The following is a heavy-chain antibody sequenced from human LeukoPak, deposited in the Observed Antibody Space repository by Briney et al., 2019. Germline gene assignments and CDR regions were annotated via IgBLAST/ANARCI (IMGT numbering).Heavy chain of an antibody. CDR1: RFGLTTYT. J-gene: IGHJ4*02. D-gene: IGHD3-16*01. Sequence: PGGPLRLSCAARRFGLTTYTVSWVRQGPCKGLELVAKNKEDESERNYVDSVKGRFTISRDNAKNFMYLEMNSLRVEDTAIYYCTREYWGIDYWGQGVLVTVSS. V-gene: IGHV3-7*01. CDR2: NKEDESER. CDR3: TREYWGIDY.